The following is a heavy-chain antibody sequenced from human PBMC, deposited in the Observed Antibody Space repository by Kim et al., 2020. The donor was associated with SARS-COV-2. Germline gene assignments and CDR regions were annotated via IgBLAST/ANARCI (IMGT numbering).Heavy chain of an antibody. V-gene: IGHV3-30*18. D-gene: IGHD4-17*01. CDR2: ISYDGSNK. CDR3: AKAHNPYGDPYYYGMDV. Sequence: GGSLRLSCAASGFTFSSYGMHWVRQAPGKGLEWVAVISYDGSNKYYADSVKGRFTISRDNSKNTLYLQMNSLRAEDTAVYYCAKAHNPYGDPYYYGMDVWDQGTTVTVSS. J-gene: IGHJ6*02. CDR1: GFTFSSYG.